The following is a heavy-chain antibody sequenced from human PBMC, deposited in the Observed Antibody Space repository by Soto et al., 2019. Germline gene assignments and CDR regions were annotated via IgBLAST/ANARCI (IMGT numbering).Heavy chain of an antibody. J-gene: IGHJ4*02. CDR2: INHSGST. Sequence: KPSETLSLTCAVYGGSFSGYYWSWIRQPPGKGLEWIGEINHSGSTNYNPSLKSRVTISVDTSKNQFSLKLSSVTAPDTAVYYCARDGTLRSRYTIDYWGQGTLVTVSS. CDR1: GGSFSGYY. CDR3: ARDGTLRSRYTIDY. D-gene: IGHD6-13*01. V-gene: IGHV4-34*01.